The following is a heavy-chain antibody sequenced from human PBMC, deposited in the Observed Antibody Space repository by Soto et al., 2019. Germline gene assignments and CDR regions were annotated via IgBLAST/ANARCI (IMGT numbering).Heavy chain of an antibody. CDR3: ARSRVSTPRLQDPFDI. J-gene: IGHJ3*02. CDR1: GYSFPTYW. D-gene: IGHD5-12*01. V-gene: IGHV5-51*01. Sequence: PGESLKISCKGSGYSFPTYWLAWVRQTPGRGLEYMGIIYPGDSDSRYSPAFQGQVTLSADKSINTAYLQCTSLKASDTAIYYCARSRVSTPRLQDPFDIWGQGKMVTVSS. CDR2: IYPGDSDS.